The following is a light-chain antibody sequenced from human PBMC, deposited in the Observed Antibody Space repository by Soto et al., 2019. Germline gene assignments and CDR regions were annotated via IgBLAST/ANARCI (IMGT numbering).Light chain of an antibody. Sequence: DIQMTQSPSSLSASVGDRVTITCRASQDIRDYLVWYQQRPGKVPTLLIYAASTLQSGVPSRFSGSRYGTEFNVTISSLQYEDVATYYCRKYGGAPSTFGPGTKVDLK. V-gene: IGKV1-27*01. J-gene: IGKJ3*01. CDR3: RKYGGAPST. CDR2: AAS. CDR1: QDIRDY.